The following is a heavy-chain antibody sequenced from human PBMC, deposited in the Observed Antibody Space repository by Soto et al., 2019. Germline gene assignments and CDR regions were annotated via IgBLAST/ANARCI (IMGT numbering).Heavy chain of an antibody. Sequence: ASVKVSCKASGGTFSSYAISWVRQAPGQGLEWMGGIIPIFGTANYAQKFQGRVTITADESTSTAYMELSSLRSEDTAVYYCARDVVAATRYYYYYGMHVWGQGTTVTVS. CDR1: GGTFSSYA. CDR2: IIPIFGTA. CDR3: ARDVVAATRYYYYYGMHV. D-gene: IGHD2-15*01. J-gene: IGHJ6*02. V-gene: IGHV1-69*13.